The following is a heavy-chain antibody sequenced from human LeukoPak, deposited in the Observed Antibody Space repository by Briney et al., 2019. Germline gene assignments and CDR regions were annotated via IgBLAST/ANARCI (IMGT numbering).Heavy chain of an antibody. CDR1: GFIFSSYS. CDR3: ARRSGIAVAGAFDY. CDR2: ISTSSSYI. D-gene: IGHD6-19*01. V-gene: IGHV3-21*04. J-gene: IGHJ4*02. Sequence: GGSLRLSCAASGFIFSSYSMSWVRQAPGKGLEWVSSISTSSSYIYYADSVKGRFTISRDNSKNTLYLQMNSLRAEDTAVYYCARRSGIAVAGAFDYWGQGTLVTVSS.